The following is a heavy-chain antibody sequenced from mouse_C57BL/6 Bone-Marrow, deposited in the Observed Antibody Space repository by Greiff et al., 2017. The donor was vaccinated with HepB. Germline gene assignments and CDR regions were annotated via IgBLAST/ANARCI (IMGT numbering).Heavy chain of an antibody. V-gene: IGHV8-8*01. Sequence: QVQLQQSGPGILQPSQTLSLTCSFSGFSLSTFGMGVGWIRQPSGKGLEWLAHIWWDDDKYYNPALKSRLTISKDTSKNQVFLKIANVDTADTATYYCARIEVDLLLRSRPYFDYWGQGTTLTVSS. CDR2: IWWDDDK. CDR1: GFSLSTFGMG. J-gene: IGHJ2*01. D-gene: IGHD1-1*01. CDR3: ARIEVDLLLRSRPYFDY.